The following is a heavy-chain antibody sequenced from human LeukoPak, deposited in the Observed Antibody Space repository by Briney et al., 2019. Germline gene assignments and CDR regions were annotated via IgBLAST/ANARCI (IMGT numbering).Heavy chain of an antibody. J-gene: IGHJ4*02. CDR1: GGSISGYY. CDR3: ARRGVAAAATNFDY. D-gene: IGHD3-10*01. CDR2: IYYSGTP. V-gene: IGHV4-39*02. Sequence: SETLSLTCTVSGGSISGYYWGWIRQPPGKGXXXXXSIYYSGTPYXXXXLXTXLTISVDTSKSHFSLKLSSVTAADTAVYYCARRGVAAAATNFDYWGQGTLVTVSS.